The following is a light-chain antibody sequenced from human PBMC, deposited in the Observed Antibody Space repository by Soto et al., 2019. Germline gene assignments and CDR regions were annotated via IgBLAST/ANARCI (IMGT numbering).Light chain of an antibody. J-gene: IGKJ1*01. CDR2: AAS. CDR3: QHYGTSRRT. V-gene: IGKV3-20*01. Sequence: EIVLTQSPDTLSLSPGERATLSCRTSESISSTYLAWYQQKPGQAPRLLLYAASARATGIPERFTGSGSGTDFTLTISRLEPEDFALYYCQHYGTSRRTFGQGTKVEI. CDR1: ESISSTY.